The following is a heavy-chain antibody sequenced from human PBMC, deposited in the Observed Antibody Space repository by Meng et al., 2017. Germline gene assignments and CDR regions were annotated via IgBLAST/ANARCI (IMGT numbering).Heavy chain of an antibody. D-gene: IGHD3-10*01. J-gene: IGHJ4*02. Sequence: QVPLGQSGAEVKKPGSSVKVSCKASGGTFSSYAISWVRQAPGQGLEWMGGIIPIFGTANYAQKFQGRVTITADESTSTAYMELSSLRSEDTAVYYCARQMVRGVILFDYWGQGTLVTVSS. CDR3: ARQMVRGVILFDY. CDR2: IIPIFGTA. V-gene: IGHV1-69*01. CDR1: GGTFSSYA.